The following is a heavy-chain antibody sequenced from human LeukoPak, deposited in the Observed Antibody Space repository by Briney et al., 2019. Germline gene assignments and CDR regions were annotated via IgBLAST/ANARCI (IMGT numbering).Heavy chain of an antibody. CDR3: ASLWEGGY. CDR1: GFTFSNYW. V-gene: IGHV3-7*01. D-gene: IGHD3-16*01. J-gene: IGHJ4*02. Sequence: GGSLRLSCAASGFTFSNYWMTWVRQAPGKVLEWVATIKQDGSEIYYVDSVKGRFAISRDNAKNSLYLQMNSLRADETAVYYCASLWEGGYWGQGTLVTVSS. CDR2: IKQDGSEI.